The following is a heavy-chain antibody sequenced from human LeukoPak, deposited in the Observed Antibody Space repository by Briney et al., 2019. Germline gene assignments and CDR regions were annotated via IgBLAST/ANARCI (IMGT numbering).Heavy chain of an antibody. V-gene: IGHV3-30*04. CDR3: AKGAPPTFCSGGRCMGFDP. J-gene: IGHJ5*02. Sequence: GGSLRLSCAASGFTFSSYAMHWVRQAPAKGLEGVAVISYDGSNRYYADSVKGRFTISRDNSKNTLYLQMNSLRAEDTAVYYCAKGAPPTFCSGGRCMGFDPWGQGTLVTVSS. CDR2: ISYDGSNR. CDR1: GFTFSSYA. D-gene: IGHD2-15*01.